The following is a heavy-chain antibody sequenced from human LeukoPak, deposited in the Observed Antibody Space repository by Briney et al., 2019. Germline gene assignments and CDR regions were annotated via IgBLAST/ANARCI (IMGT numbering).Heavy chain of an antibody. V-gene: IGHV5-51*01. CDR2: IYPGDSDT. CDR1: GYHFTNYW. CDR3: ARSHASDMIVVINPNYYYGMDV. D-gene: IGHD3-22*01. J-gene: IGHJ6*02. Sequence: GESLQISCKGSGYHFTNYWIGWVRQMPGKGLEWMGIIYPGDSDTRYSPSFQGQVTISADKSISTAYLQWSSLKASDTAMYYCARSHASDMIVVINPNYYYGMDVWGQGTTVTVSS.